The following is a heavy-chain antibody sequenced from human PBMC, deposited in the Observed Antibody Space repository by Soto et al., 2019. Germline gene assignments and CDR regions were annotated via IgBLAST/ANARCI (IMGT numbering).Heavy chain of an antibody. J-gene: IGHJ4*02. D-gene: IGHD3-3*01. V-gene: IGHV1-2*02. CDR3: ARASREIFGVARLYYFDY. CDR1: GYTFTGYY. Sequence: ASVKVSCKASGYTFTGYYMHWVRQAPGQGLEWMGWINPNSGGTNYAQKFQGRVTMTRDTSISTAYMELSRLRSDDTAVYYCARASREIFGVARLYYFDYWGQGTLVTRST. CDR2: INPNSGGT.